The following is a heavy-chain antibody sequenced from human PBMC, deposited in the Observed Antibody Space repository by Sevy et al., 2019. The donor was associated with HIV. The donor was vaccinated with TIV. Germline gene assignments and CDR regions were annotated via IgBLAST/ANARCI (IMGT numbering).Heavy chain of an antibody. CDR3: ARGGGLSPQHWLDP. D-gene: IGHD3-16*01. V-gene: IGHV1-69*13. Sequence: ASVKVSCKASGGTFSSYGITWVRQAPGQGLEWMGEIIPIFGSANYGQTFQGRVTMTADQSTSTAYMELSSLRSDDTAVYYCARGGGLSPQHWLDPWGQGTLVTVSS. CDR2: IIPIFGSA. CDR1: GGTFSSYG. J-gene: IGHJ5*02.